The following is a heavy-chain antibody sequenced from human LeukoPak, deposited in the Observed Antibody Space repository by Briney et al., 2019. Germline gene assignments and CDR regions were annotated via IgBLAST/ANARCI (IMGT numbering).Heavy chain of an antibody. CDR3: AREGYCSGGSCYSYYYGMDV. CDR2: IWYDGSNK. J-gene: IGHJ6*02. Sequence: GGSLRLSCAASGFTFSSYAMSWVRQAPGKGLEWVAVIWYDGSNKYYADSVKGRFTISRDNSKNTLYLQMNSLRAEDTAVYYCAREGYCSGGSCYSYYYGMDVWGQGTTVTVSS. CDR1: GFTFSSYA. V-gene: IGHV3-33*08. D-gene: IGHD2-15*01.